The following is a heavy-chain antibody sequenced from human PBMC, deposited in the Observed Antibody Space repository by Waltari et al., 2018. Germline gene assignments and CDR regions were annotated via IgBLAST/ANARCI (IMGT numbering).Heavy chain of an antibody. CDR2: IKQDGSEK. D-gene: IGHD1-26*01. V-gene: IGHV3-7*01. CDR1: GFTFNRYW. CDR3: ARVGAKGY. J-gene: IGHJ4*02. Sequence: EVQLVESGGGLVQPGGSLRLSCAASGFTFNRYWMSWVRQAPGKGLEWVANIKQDGSEKYYVDSVKGRFTISRDNAKNSLYLQMNSLRAEDTAVYYCARVGAKGYWGQGTLVTVSS.